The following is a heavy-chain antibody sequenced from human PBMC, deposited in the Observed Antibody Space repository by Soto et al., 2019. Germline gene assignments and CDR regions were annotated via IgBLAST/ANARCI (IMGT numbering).Heavy chain of an antibody. J-gene: IGHJ3*02. CDR1: GFTFSSYW. CDR2: IKQDGSEK. D-gene: IGHD6-19*01. CDR3: ARDSIAVAGSLGDDAFDI. V-gene: IGHV3-7*01. Sequence: GGSLRLSCAASGFTFSSYWMSWVRQAPGKGLEWVANIKQDGSEKYYVDSVKGRFTISRDNAKNSLYLQMNSLRAEDTAVYYCARDSIAVAGSLGDDAFDIWGQGTMVTVSS.